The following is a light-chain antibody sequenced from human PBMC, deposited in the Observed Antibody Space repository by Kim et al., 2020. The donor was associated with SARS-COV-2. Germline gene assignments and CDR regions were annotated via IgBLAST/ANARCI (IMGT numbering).Light chain of an antibody. CDR1: QSVSSN. J-gene: IGKJ1*01. Sequence: EIAMTQSPATLSVSPGERANPSCRASQSVSSNLAWYQQKPGQAPRLLIYGASTRATGIPARFSGSGSGTEFTLTISSLQSEDFAVYYCQQYNNWPRTFGQGTKVDIK. CDR2: GAS. CDR3: QQYNNWPRT. V-gene: IGKV3-15*01.